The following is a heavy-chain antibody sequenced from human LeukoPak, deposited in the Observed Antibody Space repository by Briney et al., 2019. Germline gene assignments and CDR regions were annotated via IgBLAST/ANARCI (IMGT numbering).Heavy chain of an antibody. CDR2: INFDGSST. D-gene: IGHD1-14*01. CDR3: ARDPPGTGLWSYGMDV. Sequence: GGSLRLSCAASGFTFSKYWMHWVRQAPGKGLVWVSRINFDGSSTSYADSVKGRFTISRDNAKNTLYVQMNSLRAEDTAVYFCARDPPGTGLWSYGMDVWGKGTTVTVSS. J-gene: IGHJ6*04. V-gene: IGHV3-74*01. CDR1: GFTFSKYW.